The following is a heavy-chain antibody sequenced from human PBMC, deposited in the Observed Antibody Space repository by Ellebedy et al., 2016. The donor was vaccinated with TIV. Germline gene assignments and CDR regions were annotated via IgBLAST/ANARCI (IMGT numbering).Heavy chain of an antibody. CDR2: ISSSGGIT. CDR3: AKAWGGHDRLRGHYYYGMDV. V-gene: IGHV3-23*01. D-gene: IGHD5-12*01. Sequence: GGSLRLSCAASGFTFSSYAMSWIRQAPGKGLEWVSEISSSGGITNYADSVKGRFTISRDNSKNTLYLQMNSLRADDTALYYCAKAWGGHDRLRGHYYYGMDVWGQGTTVTVSS. J-gene: IGHJ6*02. CDR1: GFTFSSYA.